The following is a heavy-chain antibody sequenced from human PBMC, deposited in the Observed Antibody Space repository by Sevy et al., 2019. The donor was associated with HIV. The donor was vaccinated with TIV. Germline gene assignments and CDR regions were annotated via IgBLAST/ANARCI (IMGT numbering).Heavy chain of an antibody. D-gene: IGHD3-22*01. CDR2: INPNNGKT. CDR3: ARGLSFYYDCSGCYPDWYFDL. V-gene: IGHV1-18*01. CDR1: GYRITNYG. Sequence: ASVKVSCKASGYRITNYGMTWVRQAPGQGLEWMGWINPNNGKTNYAQKFQGRLTMTTDTSTSTAYMELRSLRSDDTAVYYCARGLSFYYDCSGCYPDWYFDLWGRGTLVTVSS. J-gene: IGHJ2*01.